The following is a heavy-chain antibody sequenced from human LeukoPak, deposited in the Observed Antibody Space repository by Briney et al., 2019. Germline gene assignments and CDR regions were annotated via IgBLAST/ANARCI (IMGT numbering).Heavy chain of an antibody. CDR3: ARDLGITADGNYFDY. Sequence: GGSLRLSCAASGFTFSDYGMHWVRQAPGKGLEWVAVIWYDGSDKCYADSVEGRFTVSRDNSKYTLNLQMNSLRAEDTAVYYCARDLGITADGNYFDYWGQGTLVTVSS. J-gene: IGHJ4*02. D-gene: IGHD6-13*01. CDR2: IWYDGSDK. V-gene: IGHV3-33*01. CDR1: GFTFSDYG.